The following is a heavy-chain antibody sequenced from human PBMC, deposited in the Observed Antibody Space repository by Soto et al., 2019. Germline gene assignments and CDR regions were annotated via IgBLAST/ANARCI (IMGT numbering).Heavy chain of an antibody. D-gene: IGHD2-15*01. Sequence: GGSLRLSCAASGFTFDDYGMSWVRQAPGKGLEWVSGINWNGGSTGYADSVKGRFTISRDNAKNSLYLQMNSLRAEDTALYHCARHPSYCSGGSCYSNYYYYMDVWGKGTTVTVSS. CDR2: INWNGGST. CDR1: GFTFDDYG. J-gene: IGHJ6*03. CDR3: ARHPSYCSGGSCYSNYYYYMDV. V-gene: IGHV3-20*01.